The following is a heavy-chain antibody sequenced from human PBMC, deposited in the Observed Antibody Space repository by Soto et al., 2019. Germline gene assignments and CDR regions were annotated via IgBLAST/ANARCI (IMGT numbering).Heavy chain of an antibody. CDR1: GFTVSSNY. Sequence: HPGGSLRLSCAASGFTVSSNYMSWVRQAPGKGLEWVSVIYSGGSTYYADSVKGRFTISRHNSKNTLYLQMNSLRAEDTAVYYCARDKMGLYYYYMDVWGKGTTVTVSS. CDR3: ARDKMGLYYYYMDV. J-gene: IGHJ6*03. D-gene: IGHD2-8*01. V-gene: IGHV3-53*04. CDR2: IYSGGST.